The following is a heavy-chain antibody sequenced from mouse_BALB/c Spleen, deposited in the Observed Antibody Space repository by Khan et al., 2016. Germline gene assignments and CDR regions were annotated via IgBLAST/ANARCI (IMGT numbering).Heavy chain of an antibody. CDR1: GFTFRDYA. Sequence: EVELVESGGGLVKPGGSLKLSCAASGFTFRDYAMSWVRQTPEKRLEWVASISTGDSTYYGDSVKGRFTISRDIARNILFLQRSSLRSEDTAMFYCAREDYGNYGDYFDYWGQGTTLTVSS. J-gene: IGHJ2*01. V-gene: IGHV5-6-5*01. CDR2: ISTGDST. CDR3: AREDYGNYGDYFDY. D-gene: IGHD2-1*01.